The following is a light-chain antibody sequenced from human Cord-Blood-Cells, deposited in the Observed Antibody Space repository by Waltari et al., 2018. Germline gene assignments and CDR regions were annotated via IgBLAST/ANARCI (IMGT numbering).Light chain of an antibody. CDR1: ALPKQY. CDR2: KDS. CDR3: QSADSSGTYVV. J-gene: IGLJ2*01. V-gene: IGLV3-25*02. Sequence: QPPSVSVSPGQTARITCSGDALPKQYAYWYQQKPGQAPVLVIYKDSERPSGIPERFSGSSSGTTVTLTISGVQAEDEADYYCQSADSSGTYVVFGGGTKLTVL.